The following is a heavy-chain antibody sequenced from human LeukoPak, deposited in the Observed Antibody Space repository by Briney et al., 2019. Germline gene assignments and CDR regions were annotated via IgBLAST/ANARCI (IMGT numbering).Heavy chain of an antibody. CDR3: ARDRIAAAVEGAFDI. CDR1: GFTFSSYS. J-gene: IGHJ3*02. Sequence: GGSLRLSSAASGFTFSSYSMNWVRQAPEKGLEWVSSISSSSSYIYYADSVKGRFTISRDNAKNSLYLQMNSLRAEDTAVYYCARDRIAAAVEGAFDIWGQGTMVTVSS. V-gene: IGHV3-21*01. CDR2: ISSSSSYI. D-gene: IGHD6-13*01.